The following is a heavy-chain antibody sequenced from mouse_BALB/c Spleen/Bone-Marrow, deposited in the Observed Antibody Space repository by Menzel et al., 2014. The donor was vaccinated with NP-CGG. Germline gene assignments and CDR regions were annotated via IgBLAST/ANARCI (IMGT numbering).Heavy chain of an antibody. CDR1: GYTFTSYW. V-gene: IGHV1-5*01. Sequence: EVQGVESGTVLARPGASVKMSFKASGYTFTSYWMHWVKQRPGQGLEWIGTIYPGNSDTTYNQKFKGKAKLTAVTSTSTAYMELSSLTNEDSAVYYCTTLARNYFDYWGQGTTLTVSS. J-gene: IGHJ2*01. CDR3: TTLARNYFDY. CDR2: IYPGNSDT.